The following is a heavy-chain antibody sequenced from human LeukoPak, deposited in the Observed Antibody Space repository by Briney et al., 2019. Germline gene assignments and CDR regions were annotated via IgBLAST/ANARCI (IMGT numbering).Heavy chain of an antibody. J-gene: IGHJ4*02. Sequence: GGSLRLSCAASGFTFSNYWVHWVRQAPGKGLEWVAIISYDGSNKYYADSVKGRFTISRDNSKNTLYLQMNSLRAEDTAVYYCAKSCLDTYYDTLTGSDYWGQGTLVTVSS. D-gene: IGHD3-9*01. CDR3: AKSCLDTYYDTLTGSDY. CDR1: GFTFSNYW. V-gene: IGHV3-30*18. CDR2: ISYDGSNK.